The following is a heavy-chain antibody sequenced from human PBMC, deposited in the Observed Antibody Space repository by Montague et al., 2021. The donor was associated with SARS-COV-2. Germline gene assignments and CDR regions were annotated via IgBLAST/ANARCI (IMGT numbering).Heavy chain of an antibody. Sequence: SETLSLTCTVSGGSISPYYWSWIRQPPGKGLEWIGYIYYSGSTNYNSSLKSRLTISVDTSKNQFSQKVTSVTPADTAVYYCARVWWELPDGDYYFDYWGQGTMVTVSS. CDR1: GGSISPYY. CDR3: ARVWWELPDGDYYFDY. D-gene: IGHD1-26*01. J-gene: IGHJ4*02. V-gene: IGHV4-59*01. CDR2: IYYSGST.